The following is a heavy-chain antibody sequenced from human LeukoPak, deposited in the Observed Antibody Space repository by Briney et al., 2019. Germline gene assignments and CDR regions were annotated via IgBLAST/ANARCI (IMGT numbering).Heavy chain of an antibody. V-gene: IGHV1-69*01. CDR1: GGTFSSYA. CDR2: IIPIFGTA. J-gene: IGHJ6*02. CDR3: ARTRRGYSGYDYHYYGMDV. Sequence: SVKVSCKASGGTFSSYAVSWVRQAPGQGLEWMGGIIPIFGTANYAQKFQGRVTITADESTSTAYMELSSLRSEDTAVYYCARTRRGYSGYDYHYYGMDVWGQGTTVTVSS. D-gene: IGHD5-12*01.